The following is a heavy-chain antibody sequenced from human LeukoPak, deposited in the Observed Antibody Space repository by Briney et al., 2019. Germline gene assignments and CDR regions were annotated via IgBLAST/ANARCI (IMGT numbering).Heavy chain of an antibody. J-gene: IGHJ3*02. CDR2: INWNSGSM. D-gene: IGHD1-26*01. Sequence: SGGSLRLSCAASGFTFDDHAMHWVRQAPGKGLEWVSGINWNSGSMGYADSVKGRFTISRDNAKNSLYLQMDSLRTEDTALYYCAKDQRSDRDAFDIWGQGTMVTVSP. CDR3: AKDQRSDRDAFDI. V-gene: IGHV3-9*01. CDR1: GFTFDDHA.